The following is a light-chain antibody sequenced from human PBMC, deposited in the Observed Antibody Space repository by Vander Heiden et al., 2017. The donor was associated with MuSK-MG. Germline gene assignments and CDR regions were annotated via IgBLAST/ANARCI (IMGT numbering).Light chain of an antibody. J-gene: IGKJ1*01. Sequence: DIQMTQSPSSLSESVGDRVTIPCRASQSISSYLNWYQQKPGKAPKLLIYDASSLQSGVPSRFSGSGSGTDFTLTISSLQPEDFATYYCQQSDSTPRTFGQGTKVEIK. CDR1: QSISSY. V-gene: IGKV1-39*01. CDR3: QQSDSTPRT. CDR2: DAS.